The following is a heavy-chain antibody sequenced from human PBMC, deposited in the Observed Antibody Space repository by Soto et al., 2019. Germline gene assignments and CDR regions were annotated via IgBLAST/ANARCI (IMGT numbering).Heavy chain of an antibody. J-gene: IGHJ5*02. CDR1: GFTFSSYA. V-gene: IGHV3-30-3*01. CDR2: ISYDGSNK. CDR3: ASSITIRWFDP. Sequence: QVQLVESGGGVVQPGRSLRLSCAATGFTFSSYAMHWVRQAPGKGLEWVAVISYDGSNKYYADSVKGRFTISRDNSKNTLYLQMNSLRAEDTAVYYCASSITIRWFDPWGQGTLVTVSS. D-gene: IGHD3-10*01.